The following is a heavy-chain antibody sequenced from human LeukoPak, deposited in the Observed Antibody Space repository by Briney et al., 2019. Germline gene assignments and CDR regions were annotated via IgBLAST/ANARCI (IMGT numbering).Heavy chain of an antibody. D-gene: IGHD3-16*01. CDR1: GYTFTSYY. V-gene: IGHV1-46*01. Sequence: ASVRVSCKASGYTFTSYYMHWVRQAPGQGLEWMGIINPSGGSTSYAQKFQGRVTMTRDMSTSTVYMELSSLRSEDTAVYYCARDPFMITFGGGPGTFDPWGQGTLVTVSS. CDR2: INPSGGST. J-gene: IGHJ5*02. CDR3: ARDPFMITFGGGPGTFDP.